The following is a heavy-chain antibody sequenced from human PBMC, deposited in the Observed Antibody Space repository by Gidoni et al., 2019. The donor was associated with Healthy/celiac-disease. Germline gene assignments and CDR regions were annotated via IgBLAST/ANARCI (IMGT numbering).Heavy chain of an antibody. CDR2: IIPIFGTV. J-gene: IGHJ5*02. D-gene: IGHD2-15*01. CDR1: GGTFSSYA. Sequence: QVQLVQSGAEVKKPGSSQEVSCKAAGGTFSSYAISWVRQAPVQRLEWRGGIIPIFGTVNYAQKFQGRVTITADESTSTAYMELSSLRSEYTAVYYCARDVPLGYCSGGSCYGDWFDPWGQGTLVTVSS. V-gene: IGHV1-69*19. CDR3: ARDVPLGYCSGGSCYGDWFDP.